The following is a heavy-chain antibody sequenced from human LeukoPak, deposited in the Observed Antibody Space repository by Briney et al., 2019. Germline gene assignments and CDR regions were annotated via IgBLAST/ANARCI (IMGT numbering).Heavy chain of an antibody. Sequence: GGSLRLSCAASGFTFSSYAMSWVRQAPGKGLECISGFSGSGGSTYYADSVKGRFTISRDNSKNTLYLQMNSLRAEDTAVYYCAKVLSEYYYDRSEAFDIWGQGTMVTVSS. V-gene: IGHV3-23*01. J-gene: IGHJ3*02. CDR2: FSGSGGST. D-gene: IGHD3-22*01. CDR3: AKVLSEYYYDRSEAFDI. CDR1: GFTFSSYA.